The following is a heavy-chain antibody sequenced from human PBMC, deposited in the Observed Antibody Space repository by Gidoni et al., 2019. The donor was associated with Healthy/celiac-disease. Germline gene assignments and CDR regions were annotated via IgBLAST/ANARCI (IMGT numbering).Heavy chain of an antibody. CDR1: GFTFSDYY. Sequence: QVQLVESGGGLVKPGGSLRLSCAASGFTFSDYYMSWIRQAPGKGLEWVSYISSSSSYTNYADSVKGRFTISRDNAKNSLYLQMNSLRAEDTAVYYCARARSSSGFGAFDIWGQGTMVTVSS. D-gene: IGHD6-6*01. V-gene: IGHV3-11*06. CDR3: ARARSSSGFGAFDI. J-gene: IGHJ3*02. CDR2: ISSSSSYT.